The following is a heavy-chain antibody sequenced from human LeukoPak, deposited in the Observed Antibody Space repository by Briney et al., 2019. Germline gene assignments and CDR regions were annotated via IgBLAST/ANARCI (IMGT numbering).Heavy chain of an antibody. Sequence: GSSVKVSCQASGGTFSSYAISWVRQAPGHGLEWMGGIIPILGTANYAQKFQGRVTITADESTSTAYMELSSLRSEDTAVYYCARDGPYTIFAAGGYFDYWGQGTLVTVSS. CDR1: GGTFSSYA. CDR2: IIPILGTA. J-gene: IGHJ4*02. V-gene: IGHV1-69*01. CDR3: ARDGPYTIFAAGGYFDY. D-gene: IGHD3-9*01.